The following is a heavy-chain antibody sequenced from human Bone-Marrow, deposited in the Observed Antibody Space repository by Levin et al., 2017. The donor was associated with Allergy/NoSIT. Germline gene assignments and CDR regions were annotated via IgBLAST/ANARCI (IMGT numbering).Heavy chain of an antibody. Sequence: PSETLSLTCTVSGGSISSSSYYWGWIRQPAGKGLEWIGSIYYSGSTYYNPSLKSRLTISVVTSKNQFSLKLSSVTAADTAVYYCARPGGSGFYDSSGFEYWGQGTLVTVSS. V-gene: IGHV4-39*01. J-gene: IGHJ4*02. CDR1: GGSISSSSYY. CDR3: ARPGGSGFYDSSGFEY. CDR2: IYYSGST. D-gene: IGHD3-22*01.